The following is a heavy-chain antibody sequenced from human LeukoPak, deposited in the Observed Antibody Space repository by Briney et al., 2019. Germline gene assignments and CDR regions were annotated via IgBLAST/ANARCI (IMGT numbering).Heavy chain of an antibody. V-gene: IGHV1-46*01. D-gene: IGHD3-3*01. CDR1: GYTVTSYY. J-gene: IGHJ6*03. Sequence: VSAVNVSCKPCGYTVTSYYMQWLRQAPGQGREGMGIMYPSGGSTRYAQKFQGSVTITRDMSTSTVYMELSSLRSEDTAVYYCARDKSRITIFGVVTPESNYYSYYMDVWGKGTTVTVSS. CDR2: MYPSGGST. CDR3: ARDKSRITIFGVVTPESNYYSYYMDV.